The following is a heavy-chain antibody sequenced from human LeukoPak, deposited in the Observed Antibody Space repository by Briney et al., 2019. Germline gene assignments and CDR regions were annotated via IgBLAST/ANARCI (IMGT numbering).Heavy chain of an antibody. CDR2: IIPIFGTA. J-gene: IGHJ5*02. Sequence: SVTVSCKASGGTFSSYAISWVRQAPGQGLEWMGGIIPIFGTANYAQKFQGRVTITADKSTSTAYMELSSLRSEDTAVYYCAREGPGVTIFGGENNWFDRWGQGTLVTVSS. D-gene: IGHD3-3*01. CDR3: AREGPGVTIFGGENNWFDR. CDR1: GGTFSSYA. V-gene: IGHV1-69*06.